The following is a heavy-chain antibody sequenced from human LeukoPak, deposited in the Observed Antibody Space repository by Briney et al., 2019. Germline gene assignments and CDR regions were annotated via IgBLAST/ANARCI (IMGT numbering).Heavy chain of an antibody. J-gene: IGHJ4*02. CDR2: INHSGAT. CDR1: GGSFSGYS. Sequence: SETLSLTCAVYGGSFSGYSWSWVRQPPGEGLEWIGEINHSGATNYDPSLKSRVTISVDTSKNQFSLKLRSVTAADTAVYYCARGRGGNYAGSLDSWGQGTLVTVSS. V-gene: IGHV4-34*01. D-gene: IGHD4-23*01. CDR3: ARGRGGNYAGSLDS.